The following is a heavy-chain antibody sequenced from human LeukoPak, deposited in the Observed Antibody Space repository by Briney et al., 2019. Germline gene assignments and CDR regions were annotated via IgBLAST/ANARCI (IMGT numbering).Heavy chain of an antibody. D-gene: IGHD2-2*02. CDR1: GYTFTAYY. J-gene: IGHJ3*01. V-gene: IGHV1-2*06. CDR2: INPNSGGT. Sequence: ASVKVSCKASGYTFTAYYMHWVRQAPGQGLEWVGRINPNSGGTNYAQKFQDRVTMTRDTSISTAYMELSRLRSDDTAVYYCASQLYPFAFDFWGQGTMVTISS. CDR3: ASQLYPFAFDF.